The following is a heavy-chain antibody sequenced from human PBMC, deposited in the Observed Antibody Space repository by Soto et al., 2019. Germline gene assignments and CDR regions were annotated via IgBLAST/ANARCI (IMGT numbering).Heavy chain of an antibody. CDR2: VYYSDGT. D-gene: IGHD6-13*01. CDR3: ARTESSSWSFFYYGMDV. CDR1: GGSIGSYY. V-gene: IGHV4-59*01. Sequence: QVQLQESGPGLVKPSETLALTCTVTGGSIGSYYWSWIRQSPGRGLEWIGCVYYSDGTNYNPSLKSRATMSMDKSNNQCSLRLRAVTAADTAVYYCARTESSSWSFFYYGMDVGGQGTTVTVSS. J-gene: IGHJ6*02.